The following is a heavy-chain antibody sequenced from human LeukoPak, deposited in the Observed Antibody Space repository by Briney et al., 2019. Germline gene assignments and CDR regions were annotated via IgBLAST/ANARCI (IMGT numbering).Heavy chain of an antibody. D-gene: IGHD3-16*02. CDR3: AKKMDGVNGHLTFGGVITLDY. CDR1: GFSFVNYA. J-gene: IGHJ4*02. Sequence: QPGGSLRLSCAASGFSFVNYAMNWVRQAPGEGLEWVSSISGSGSSTYYADSVKGRFTISRDKSKSTLYLQMNSLRAEDTAVYYCAKKMDGVNGHLTFGGVITLDYWGQGTLVTVSS. V-gene: IGHV3-23*01. CDR2: ISGSGSST.